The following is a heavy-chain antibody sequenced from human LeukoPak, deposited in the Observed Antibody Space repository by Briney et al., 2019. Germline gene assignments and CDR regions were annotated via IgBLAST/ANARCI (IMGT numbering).Heavy chain of an antibody. Sequence: ASVKVSCKASGYTFTSYGISWVRQAPGQGLEWMGWISAYNGNTNYAQKLQGRVTMTTGTSTSTAYMELRSLRSDDTAVYYCAVWFGEFYYYGMDVWGQGTTVTVSS. D-gene: IGHD3-10*01. CDR2: ISAYNGNT. V-gene: IGHV1-18*01. CDR3: AVWFGEFYYYGMDV. J-gene: IGHJ6*02. CDR1: GYTFTSYG.